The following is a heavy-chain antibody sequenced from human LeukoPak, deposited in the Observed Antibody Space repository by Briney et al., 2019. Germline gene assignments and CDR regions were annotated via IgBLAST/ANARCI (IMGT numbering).Heavy chain of an antibody. CDR1: GFTFSSYA. CDR2: ISSNGGST. CDR3: VKAPYGSGSIPFDH. D-gene: IGHD3-10*01. Sequence: GGSLRLSCSASGFTFSSYAMHWVRQAPGKGLEYVSAISSNGGSTYYADSVKGRFTISRDNSKNTLYLQMSSLRAEDTAVYYCVKAPYGSGSIPFDHWGQGTLVTVSS. J-gene: IGHJ4*02. V-gene: IGHV3-64D*06.